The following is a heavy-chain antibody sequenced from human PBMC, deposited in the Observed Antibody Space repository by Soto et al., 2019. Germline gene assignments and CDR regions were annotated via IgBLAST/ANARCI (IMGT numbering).Heavy chain of an antibody. Sequence: SGPTLVNPTQTLTLTCTLSGLALSTIGVGLGWIRQPPGKALELLALVYWNDDKHYSPSLKSRLTITKDTSKNQASLTMTNMDPVDTATDFCARGLATLPVFAFDIWGQGTVVTVSS. CDR3: ARGLATLPVFAFDI. D-gene: IGHD1-1*01. V-gene: IGHV2-5*01. CDR2: VYWNDDK. J-gene: IGHJ3*02. CDR1: GLALSTIGVG.